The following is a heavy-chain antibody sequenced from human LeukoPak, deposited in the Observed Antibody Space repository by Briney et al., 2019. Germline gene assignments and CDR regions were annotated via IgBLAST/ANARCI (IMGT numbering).Heavy chain of an antibody. J-gene: IGHJ4*02. CDR2: INDDESNR. CDR3: AKLSFYFDF. V-gene: IGHV3-74*01. D-gene: IGHD1-7*01. CDR1: GFPFSNFW. Sequence: GGSLRLSCAASGFPFSNFWMHWVRQAPGKGLQWVSRINDDESNRSYADSVEGRFTISRDNSKNTLYLQMNSLRAEDTAVYYCAKLSFYFDFWGQGTLVTVSS.